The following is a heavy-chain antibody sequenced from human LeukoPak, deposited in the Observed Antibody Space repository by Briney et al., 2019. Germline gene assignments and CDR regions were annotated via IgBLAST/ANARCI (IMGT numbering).Heavy chain of an antibody. CDR1: GYTFTSYD. CDR3: ARGLRLRRVPAARGDYYFDY. D-gene: IGHD2-2*01. CDR2: MNPNSGNT. V-gene: IGHV1-8*01. J-gene: IGHJ4*02. Sequence: ASVKVSCKASGYTFTSYDINWVRQATGQGLEWMGWMNPNSGNTGYAQKFQGRVTLTRNTSISTAYMELSSLRSEDTAVYYCARGLRLRRVPAARGDYYFDYWGRGTLVTVSS.